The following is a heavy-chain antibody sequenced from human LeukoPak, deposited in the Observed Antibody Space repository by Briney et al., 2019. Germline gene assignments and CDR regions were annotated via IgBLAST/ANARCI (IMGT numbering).Heavy chain of an antibody. CDR1: GYTFTSYD. Sequence: GASVKVSCKASGYTFTSYDINWVRQATGQGLEWMGWMNPNSGNTGYAQKFQGRVTMTRNTSISTAYMELSSLRSEDTAVYYCARDGGYDYLTYGMDVWGQGTTVTVSS. J-gene: IGHJ6*02. V-gene: IGHV1-8*01. D-gene: IGHD5-12*01. CDR3: ARDGGYDYLTYGMDV. CDR2: MNPNSGNT.